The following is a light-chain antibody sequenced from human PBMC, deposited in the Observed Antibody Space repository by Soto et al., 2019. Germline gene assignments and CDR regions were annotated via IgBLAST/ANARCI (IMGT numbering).Light chain of an antibody. CDR3: QHYNSYSEA. V-gene: IGKV1-5*03. J-gene: IGKJ1*01. CDR2: KAS. Sequence: IQMTQSPSTLSASVGDTVTITCRASQTISSWLAWYQQKPGKAPKLLIYKASTLKSGVPSRFSGSGSGTEFTLTISSLQPDDFETYYCQHYNSYSEAFGQGTKVDIX. CDR1: QTISSW.